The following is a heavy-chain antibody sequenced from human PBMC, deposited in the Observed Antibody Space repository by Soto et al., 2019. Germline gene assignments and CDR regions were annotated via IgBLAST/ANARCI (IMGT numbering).Heavy chain of an antibody. CDR1: GGSISSYY. CDR2: IYYSGST. D-gene: IGHD2-21*01. CDR3: ARWGVDYYYMDV. V-gene: IGHV4-59*08. J-gene: IGHJ6*03. Sequence: SETLSLTCTVSGGSISSYYWSWIRQPPGKGLEWIGYIYYSGSTNYNPSLKSRVTISVDTSKNQFSLKLSSVTAADTAVYYCARWGVDYYYMDVWGKGTTVTVSS.